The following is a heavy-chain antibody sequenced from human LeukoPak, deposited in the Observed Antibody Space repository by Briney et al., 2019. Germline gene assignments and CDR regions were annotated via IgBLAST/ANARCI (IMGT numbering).Heavy chain of an antibody. CDR1: GFTFSSYA. D-gene: IGHD3-22*01. J-gene: IGHJ4*02. V-gene: IGHV3-20*04. Sequence: PGGSLRLSCAASGFTFSSYAMSWVRQAPGKGLEWVSSINWNGDSIGYVDSVKARFTISRDNAKDSLYLQMNNLRAEDTALYYCARDLPQIEYWGQGTLVTVSS. CDR3: ARDLPQIEY. CDR2: INWNGDSI.